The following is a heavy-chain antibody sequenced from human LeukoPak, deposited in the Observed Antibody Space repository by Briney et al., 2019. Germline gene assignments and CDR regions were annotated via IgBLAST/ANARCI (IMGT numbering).Heavy chain of an antibody. CDR2: TYYRSKWYN. Sequence: NLSQTLSLTCAISGDSVSSGSTAWNWIRQSPSRGLEWLGRTYYRSKWYNDYAVSVKSRITINPDTSKNQFSLQPNSVTPEDTALYYCARDNSYGYFYFDFWGQGTLVTVSS. D-gene: IGHD5-18*01. CDR3: ARDNSYGYFYFDF. CDR1: GDSVSSGSTA. V-gene: IGHV6-1*01. J-gene: IGHJ4*02.